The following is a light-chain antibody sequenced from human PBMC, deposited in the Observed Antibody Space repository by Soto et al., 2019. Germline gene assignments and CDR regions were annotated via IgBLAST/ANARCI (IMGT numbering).Light chain of an antibody. V-gene: IGLV2-14*01. CDR1: SSDVGGYNY. CDR3: SSYTSSSTLV. CDR2: EVS. J-gene: IGLJ1*01. Sequence: QSVLTQPASVSGSPGQSITIACTVTSSDVGGYNYVSWYQQHPSEAPKLMIYEVSNRPSGVSNRFSGSKSGNTASLTISGLQAEDEADYYCSSYTSSSTLVFGTGTKVTVL.